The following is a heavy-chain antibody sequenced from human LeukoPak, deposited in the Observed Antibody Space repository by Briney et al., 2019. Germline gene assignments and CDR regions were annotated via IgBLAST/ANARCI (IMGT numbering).Heavy chain of an antibody. V-gene: IGHV3-7*01. CDR1: GFTFSSYW. Sequence: PGGSLRLSCAASGFTFSSYWMSWVRQAPGEGLEWVANIKQDGSEKYYVDSVKGRFTISRDNAKNSLYLQMSSLRAEDTAVYYCARGGIAAAGTSVGYWGQGTLVTVSS. J-gene: IGHJ4*02. CDR3: ARGGIAAAGTSVGY. CDR2: IKQDGSEK. D-gene: IGHD6-13*01.